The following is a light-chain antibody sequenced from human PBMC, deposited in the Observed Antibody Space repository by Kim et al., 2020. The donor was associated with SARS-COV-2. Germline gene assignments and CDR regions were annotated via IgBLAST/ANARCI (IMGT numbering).Light chain of an antibody. J-gene: IGLJ1*01. Sequence: PITSSCTGTSSDVGGYKYVSWYQQHPGKAPKLVIYEVSNRPSGVSNRFSGSKSGNTASLTISGLQAEDEADYYCSSYIRGSTNYVFGTGTKVTVL. CDR3: SSYIRGSTNYV. V-gene: IGLV2-14*01. CDR1: SSDVGGYKY. CDR2: EVS.